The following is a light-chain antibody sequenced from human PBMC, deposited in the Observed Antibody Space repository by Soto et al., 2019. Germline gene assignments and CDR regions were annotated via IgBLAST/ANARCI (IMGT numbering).Light chain of an antibody. CDR2: EGS. CDR1: SSDVGSYNL. J-gene: IGLJ3*02. Sequence: QSALTQPASVSGSPGQSITISCTGTSSDVGSYNLVSWYQQHPGKAPKLMIYEGSKRHSGVSNRFSGSKSGNTASLTISGLQAEDEADYYCCSYAGSRVFGGGTKPTVL. CDR3: CSYAGSRV. V-gene: IGLV2-23*01.